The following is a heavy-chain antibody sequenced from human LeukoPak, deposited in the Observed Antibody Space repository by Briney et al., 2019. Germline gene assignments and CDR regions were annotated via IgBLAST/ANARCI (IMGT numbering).Heavy chain of an antibody. V-gene: IGHV3-74*01. Sequence: QPGGSLRLSCVASGCTISSYWMHWVRQAPGKGLVWVSRISSDGSTTNYADSVKGRFTISRDNAKNTLYLQMNSLTGEDTAVYFCARTAAGPEYWGQGTRVTVSP. J-gene: IGHJ4*02. D-gene: IGHD6-19*01. CDR1: GCTISSYW. CDR3: ARTAAGPEY. CDR2: ISSDGSTT.